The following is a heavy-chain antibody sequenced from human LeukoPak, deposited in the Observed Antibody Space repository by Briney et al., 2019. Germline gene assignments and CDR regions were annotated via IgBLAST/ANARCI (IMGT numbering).Heavy chain of an antibody. J-gene: IGHJ4*02. Sequence: SVKVSCKASGGTFSSYAISWVRQAPGQGLEWMGRIIPIFGTANYAQKFQGRVTITTDESTSTAYMELRSLRSDDTAVYYCARDPRPYGTVDYWGQGTLVTVSS. CDR1: GGTFSSYA. CDR3: ARDPRPYGTVDY. D-gene: IGHD3-10*01. CDR2: IIPIFGTA. V-gene: IGHV1-69*05.